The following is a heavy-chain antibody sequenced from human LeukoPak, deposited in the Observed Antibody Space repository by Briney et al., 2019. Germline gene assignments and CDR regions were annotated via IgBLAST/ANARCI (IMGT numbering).Heavy chain of an antibody. J-gene: IGHJ4*02. D-gene: IGHD5-24*01. Sequence: SETLSLTCAVSGGSISTYYWSWIRQPSGKGPEWIAYIHSTGSTNYNPSLKSRVTISADTSKNQFSLTLRLVTAADTAVYYCARVARDGYLAYYFDYWGQGILVTVSS. CDR1: GGSISTYY. CDR2: IHSTGST. CDR3: ARVARDGYLAYYFDY. V-gene: IGHV4-59*01.